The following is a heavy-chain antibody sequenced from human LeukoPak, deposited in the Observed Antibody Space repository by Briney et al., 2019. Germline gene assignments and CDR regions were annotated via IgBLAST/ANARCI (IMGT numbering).Heavy chain of an antibody. CDR1: GGSISSGDYY. J-gene: IGHJ5*02. Sequence: PSETLSLTCTVSGGSISSGDYYWSWIRQPPGKGLEWIGYIYYSGSTNYNPSLRSRVTILVDTSKTQFSLKLRSVTAADTAVYYCARGDYGWESYRAMLDPWGQGTLVTVSS. CDR2: IYYSGST. CDR3: ARGDYGWESYRAMLDP. V-gene: IGHV4-61*08. D-gene: IGHD3-10*01.